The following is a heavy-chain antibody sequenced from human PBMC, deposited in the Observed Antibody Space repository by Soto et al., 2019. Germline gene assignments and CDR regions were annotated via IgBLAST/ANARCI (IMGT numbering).Heavy chain of an antibody. CDR3: AGHDYGDNWFDP. D-gene: IGHD4-17*01. CDR1: GGSISSYY. J-gene: IGHJ5*02. CDR2: IYYSGST. V-gene: IGHV4-59*01. Sequence: PSETLSLTCTVSGGSISSYYWSWIRQPPGKGLEWIGYIYYSGSTNYNPSLKSRVTISVDTSKNQFSLKLSSVTAADTAVYYCAGHDYGDNWFDPWGQGTLVTVSS.